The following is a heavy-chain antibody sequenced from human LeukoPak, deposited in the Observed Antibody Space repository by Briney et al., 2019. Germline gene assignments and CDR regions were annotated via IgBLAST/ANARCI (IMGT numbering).Heavy chain of an antibody. J-gene: IGHJ4*02. CDR1: GYSISSGYY. V-gene: IGHV4-38-2*02. CDR3: ARAPTAYCLSTNCQPYFDY. D-gene: IGHD2-2*01. CDR2: IYHSGST. Sequence: SETLSLTCTVSGYSISSGYYWGWIRQPPGKGLEWIGSIYHSGSTYYNPSLKSRVTLSIETPKNQFSLELTSVTAADTAVYYCARAPTAYCLSTNCQPYFDYWGQGILVTVSS.